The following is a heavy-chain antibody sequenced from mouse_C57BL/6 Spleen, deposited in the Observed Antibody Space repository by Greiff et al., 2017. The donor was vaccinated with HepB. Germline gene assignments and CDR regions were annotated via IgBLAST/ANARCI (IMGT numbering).Heavy chain of an antibody. CDR3: ARRYYGSYYYAMDY. J-gene: IGHJ4*01. CDR2: ISSGSSTI. V-gene: IGHV5-17*01. D-gene: IGHD1-1*01. Sequence: EVQLQESGGGLVKPGGSLKLSCAASGFTFSDYGMHWVRQAPEKGLEWVAYISSGSSTIYYADTVKGRFTISRDNAKNTLFLQMTSLRSEDTAMYYCARRYYGSYYYAMDYWGQGTSVTVSS. CDR1: GFTFSDYG.